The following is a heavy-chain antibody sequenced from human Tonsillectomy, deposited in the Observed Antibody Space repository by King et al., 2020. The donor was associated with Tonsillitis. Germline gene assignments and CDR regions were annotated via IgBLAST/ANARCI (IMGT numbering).Heavy chain of an antibody. CDR1: GFTFSSYW. Sequence: QLVQSGGGLVQPGGSLRLSCAASGFTFSSYWMSWVRQAPGKGLEWVANIKQDGSEKYYVDSVKGRFTISRDNAKNSLYLQMNSLRAEDTAVYYCARVSTVLTGYYIDTDDAFDIWGQGTMVTVSS. D-gene: IGHD3-9*01. J-gene: IGHJ3*02. CDR3: ARVSTVLTGYYIDTDDAFDI. V-gene: IGHV3-7*01. CDR2: IKQDGSEK.